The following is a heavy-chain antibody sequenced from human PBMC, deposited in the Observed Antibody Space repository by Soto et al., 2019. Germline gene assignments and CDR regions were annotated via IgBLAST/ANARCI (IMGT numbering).Heavy chain of an antibody. D-gene: IGHD1-26*01. Sequence: EVQLLESGGGLVQPGGSLRLSCATSGFTSSSYAMSWVRQAPGKGLEWVSTISGSGGNTYYADSVKGRFTISRDNSKNTLYLQMNSLRAEDTAVYYCAKSLRGSYPFDYWGQGTLVTVSS. V-gene: IGHV3-23*01. CDR2: ISGSGGNT. CDR3: AKSLRGSYPFDY. CDR1: GFTSSSYA. J-gene: IGHJ4*02.